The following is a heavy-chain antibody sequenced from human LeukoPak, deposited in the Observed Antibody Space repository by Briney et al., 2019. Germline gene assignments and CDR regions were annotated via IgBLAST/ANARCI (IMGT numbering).Heavy chain of an antibody. J-gene: IGHJ4*02. D-gene: IGHD2-21*02. CDR2: IHYDGNFK. V-gene: IGHV3-30*02. CDR1: GFTFSSYG. CDR3: AEDVLAFCGGDCYSLGY. Sequence: PGGSLRLSCATSGFTFSSYGLHWVRQAPGKGLEWVAFIHYDGNFKYYADSVKGRLTISRDNSKHTLYLQMNSLRPEDTAVYYCAEDVLAFCGGDCYSLGYWGQGTLATVSS.